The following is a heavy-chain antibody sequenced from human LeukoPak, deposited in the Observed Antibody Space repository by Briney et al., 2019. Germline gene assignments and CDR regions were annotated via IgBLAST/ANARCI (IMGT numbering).Heavy chain of an antibody. D-gene: IGHD1-26*01. Sequence: HPGGSLRLSCAASGFTFSSYWMSWVRPAPGKGLERVANIKQEGSEKYYVDSVKGRFTISRDNAKNSMYLQMNSLRAEDTAVYYCARALSGSSAFDIWGQGTMVTVSS. CDR2: IKQEGSEK. CDR1: GFTFSSYW. V-gene: IGHV3-7*04. CDR3: ARALSGSSAFDI. J-gene: IGHJ3*02.